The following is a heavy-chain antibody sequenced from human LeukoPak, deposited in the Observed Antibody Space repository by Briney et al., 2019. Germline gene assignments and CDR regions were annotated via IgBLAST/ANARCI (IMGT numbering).Heavy chain of an antibody. CDR3: ARLRGRGFLNYFDY. Sequence: PGGSLRLSCAPSGFTFSSYGMNWVRQAPGKGLEWVSYISTSGSTKHYADSVKGRFTISRDNAESSLYLQMNSLRAEDTAVYYCARLRGRGFLNYFDYWGQGALVTVSS. J-gene: IGHJ4*02. CDR2: ISTSGSTK. D-gene: IGHD5-12*01. V-gene: IGHV3-48*03. CDR1: GFTFSSYG.